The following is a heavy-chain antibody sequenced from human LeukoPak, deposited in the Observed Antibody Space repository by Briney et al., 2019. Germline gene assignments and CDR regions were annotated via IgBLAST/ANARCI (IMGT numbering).Heavy chain of an antibody. D-gene: IGHD4-17*01. CDR1: GYSITRGYY. CDR2: LYHSGST. CDR3: GRISGDYVDYAAAY. J-gene: IGHJ4*02. V-gene: IGHV4-38-2*01. Sequence: SETLSLTCAVSGYSITRGYYWVGIRQPPGKGLEWIGSLYHSGSTYYNPSLRSRVTISVDTSKNHFSLTLSSVTAADTAVYYCGRISGDYVDYAAAYWGQGTLVTVSS.